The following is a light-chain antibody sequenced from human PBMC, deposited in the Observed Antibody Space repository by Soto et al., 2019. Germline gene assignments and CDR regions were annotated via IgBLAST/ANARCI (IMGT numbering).Light chain of an antibody. CDR2: GTS. Sequence: DIQMTQSPSSLSASVGDRVTITCRASQSISSYLNWYQHRPGKAPKLLIYGTSSLQSGVPSRFSGSGSGTDFTLTITSLQPEDFATYYCQQSYTTPWTFGQGTNVEI. CDR1: QSISSY. J-gene: IGKJ1*01. V-gene: IGKV1-39*01. CDR3: QQSYTTPWT.